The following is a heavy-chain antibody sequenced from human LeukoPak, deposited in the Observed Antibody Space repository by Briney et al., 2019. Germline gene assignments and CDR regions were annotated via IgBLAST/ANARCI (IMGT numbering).Heavy chain of an antibody. D-gene: IGHD3-22*01. V-gene: IGHV4-59*01. CDR1: GDPISNYY. CDR3: ARHTYYYDSSGLYYYYYMDV. CDR2: ISYSGTT. Sequence: SETLSLTCTVSGDPISNYYWSWIRQPPGKGLEWIGHISYSGTTNYNPSLRSRVTISRDTSKNQFSLKLSSVTAADSAVYFCARHTYYYDSSGLYYYYYMDVWGKGTTVTVSS. J-gene: IGHJ6*03.